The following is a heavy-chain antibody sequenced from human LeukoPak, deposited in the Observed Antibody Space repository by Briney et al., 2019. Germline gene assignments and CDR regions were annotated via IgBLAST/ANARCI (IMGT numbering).Heavy chain of an antibody. CDR2: IGTAGDT. V-gene: IGHV3-13*04. J-gene: IGHJ3*02. CDR3: ARLVVGEAHDGFDI. Sequence: GGSLRLSCAASGFTFSTYDMHWVRHPTGKGLEWVSTIGTAGDTYYPGSVKDRFTISRDNAKNSLYLQMDSLRAGDTAVYYCARLVVGEAHDGFDIWGLGTMVTVSS. CDR1: GFTFSTYD. D-gene: IGHD2-21*01.